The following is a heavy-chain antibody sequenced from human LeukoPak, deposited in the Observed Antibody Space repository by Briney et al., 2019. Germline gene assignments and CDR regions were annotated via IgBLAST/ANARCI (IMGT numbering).Heavy chain of an antibody. CDR1: GFTFSSYW. Sequence: PAGSLTLSCAASGFTFSSYWMSWVRPAPGKGREWVANIKQDGSEKYYVDSVKGRFTISRDNAKNSLYLQMNSLRAEDTAVYYCARDGTFTDYGDYGAFAYWGEGSLLTVSS. J-gene: IGHJ4*02. CDR2: IKQDGSEK. CDR3: ARDGTFTDYGDYGAFAY. V-gene: IGHV3-7*01. D-gene: IGHD4-17*01.